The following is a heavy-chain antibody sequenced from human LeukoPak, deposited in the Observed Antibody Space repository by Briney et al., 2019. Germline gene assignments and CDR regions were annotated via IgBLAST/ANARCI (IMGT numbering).Heavy chain of an antibody. CDR1: GFTFSSYD. CDR2: ISGSGGGI. D-gene: IGHD6-19*01. CDR3: ARMPLAGQYNDC. Sequence: GGSLRLSCAASGFTFSSYDMNWVRQAPGKGLEWVSYISGSGGGIYYADSVKGRFTMSRDNARNSLYLQMSSLRAEDTAVYYCARMPLAGQYNDCWGQGTLVTVSS. V-gene: IGHV3-48*03. J-gene: IGHJ4*02.